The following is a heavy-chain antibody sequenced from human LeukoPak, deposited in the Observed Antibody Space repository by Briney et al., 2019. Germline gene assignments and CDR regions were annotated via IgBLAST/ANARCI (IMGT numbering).Heavy chain of an antibody. V-gene: IGHV3-23*01. CDR2: ISSSGGST. J-gene: IGHJ4*02. CDR1: GFTFSSYG. D-gene: IGHD2-15*01. Sequence: GGTLRLSCAASGFTFSSYGMTWVRQAPGKGLEWVSVISSSGGSTYYADSVKGRFSISRDNSKNTLYLQMNSLRAEDTAAYYCARSGLNRFDYWGQGTLVTVSS. CDR3: ARSGLNRFDY.